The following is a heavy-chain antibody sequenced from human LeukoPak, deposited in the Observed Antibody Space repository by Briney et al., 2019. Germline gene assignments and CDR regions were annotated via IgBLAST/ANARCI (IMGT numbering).Heavy chain of an antibody. V-gene: IGHV3-9*01. CDR3: AKVRAVAGPGLFYYYYMDV. CDR2: ISWNSGSI. J-gene: IGHJ6*03. Sequence: GGSLRLSCAASGFTFDDYAMHWVRQAPRKGLEWVSGISWNSGSIGYAYSVKGLFTISRDNAKNSLYLQMNSLRAEDTALYYCAKVRAVAGPGLFYYYYMDVWGKGTTVTVSS. D-gene: IGHD6-19*01. CDR1: GFTFDDYA.